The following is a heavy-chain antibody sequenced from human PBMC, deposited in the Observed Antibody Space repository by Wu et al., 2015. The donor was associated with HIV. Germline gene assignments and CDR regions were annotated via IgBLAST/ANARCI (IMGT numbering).Heavy chain of an antibody. CDR2: MDPYSGKT. CDR3: ATDRLSPSLLVVYFVFRPLAT. D-gene: IGHD2-8*02. V-gene: IGHV1-18*01. CDR1: GYIFTHYG. Sequence: QVQLVQSGGEMKKPGASVKVSCRPSGYIFTHYGITWVRQAPGQGLEWMGWMDPYSGKTHYQQKFQGRVTMTRDTSTSTAYIELRSLRSDDTAVYYCATDRLSPSLLVVYFVFRPLATWGQGTLVHRLL. J-gene: IGHJ4*02.